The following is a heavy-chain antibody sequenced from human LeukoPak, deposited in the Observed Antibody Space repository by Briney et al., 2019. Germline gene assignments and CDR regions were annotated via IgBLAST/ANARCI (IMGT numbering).Heavy chain of an antibody. CDR1: GFTFSSYW. V-gene: IGHV3-74*01. Sequence: GGSLRLSCAASGFTFSSYWMHWVRQAPGKGLVWVSRINSDGSSTSYADSVKGRFTISRDNAKNTLYLKMNSLRAEDTAVYYCAKNRVSSVGHTRKIYYFDYWGQGTLVTVSS. CDR2: INSDGSST. J-gene: IGHJ4*02. CDR3: AKNRVSSVGHTRKIYYFDY. D-gene: IGHD1-14*01.